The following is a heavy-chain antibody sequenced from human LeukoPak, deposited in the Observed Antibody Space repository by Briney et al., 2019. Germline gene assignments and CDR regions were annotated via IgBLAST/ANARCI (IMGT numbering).Heavy chain of an antibody. D-gene: IGHD3-22*01. CDR2: IYHTGST. CDR1: GYSISSRYY. V-gene: IGHV4-38-2*02. CDR3: ARGDDSSGYYYSYYYYMDV. J-gene: IGHJ6*03. Sequence: PSETLSLTCTVSGYSISSRYYWGWIRQPPGKGLEWIGSIYHTGSTHYNPSLKSRVTISVDTSKNQFSLKLSSVTAADTAVYYCARGDDSSGYYYSYYYYMDVWGKGTTVTISS.